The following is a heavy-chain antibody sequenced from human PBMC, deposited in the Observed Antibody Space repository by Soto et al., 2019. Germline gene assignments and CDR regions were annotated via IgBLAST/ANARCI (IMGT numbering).Heavy chain of an antibody. J-gene: IGHJ6*02. CDR2: INHSGST. V-gene: IGHV4-34*01. CDR3: ARVHTMVRGVIQSYYYGMDV. D-gene: IGHD3-10*01. CDR1: GGSFSGYY. Sequence: SETLSLTCAVYGGSFSGYYWSWIRQPPGKGLEWIGEINHSGSTNYNPSLKSRVTISVDTSKNQFSLKLSPVTAADTAVYYCARVHTMVRGVIQSYYYGMDVWGQGTTVTVSS.